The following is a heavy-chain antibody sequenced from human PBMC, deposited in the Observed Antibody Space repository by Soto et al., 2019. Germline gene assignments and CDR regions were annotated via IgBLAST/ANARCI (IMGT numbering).Heavy chain of an antibody. Sequence: VQLLQSGGGLVQPGGSLRLSCAASGFIFSNYAMNWVRQAPGKGLEWVSIVTSRGDTTYYADSVKGRFTISRDHPKNTLYRQVNSRTAEDKAVYYWAKERRGGGLDYWGQGTLVSVSS. D-gene: IGHD3-16*01. CDR3: AKERRGGGLDY. CDR1: GFIFSNYA. V-gene: IGHV3-23*01. J-gene: IGHJ4*02. CDR2: VTSRGDTT.